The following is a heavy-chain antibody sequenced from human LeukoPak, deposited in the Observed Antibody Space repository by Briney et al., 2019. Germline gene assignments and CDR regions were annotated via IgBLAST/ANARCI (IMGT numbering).Heavy chain of an antibody. J-gene: IGHJ6*02. CDR2: INPNSGGT. V-gene: IGHV1-2*06. D-gene: IGHD3-3*01. CDR3: FFGSGYYYYYYGMDV. Sequence: GASVNVSCKASGYTFTGYYIHWVRQAPGQGLEWMGRINPNSGGTNYAQKFQGRVTMTRDTSISTAYMELSRLRSDDTAVYYCFFGSGYYYYYYGMDVWGQGTTVTVSS. CDR1: GYTFTGYY.